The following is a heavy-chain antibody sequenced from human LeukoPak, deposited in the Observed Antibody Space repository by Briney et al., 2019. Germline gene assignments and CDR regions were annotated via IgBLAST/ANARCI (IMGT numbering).Heavy chain of an antibody. CDR3: VRDGYYGSGSPGWFGP. J-gene: IGHJ5*02. D-gene: IGHD3-10*01. V-gene: IGHV4-38-2*02. CDR1: GYSINSAFY. Sequence: EASETLSLTCTVSGYSINSAFYWGWIRVPPGQGLEWIGSVFHRGTTYYNSSLKSRVNISIDTSKNQFSLKLNSLTAEDTALYYCVRDGYYGSGSPGWFGPWGRGTLVSVPA. CDR2: VFHRGTT.